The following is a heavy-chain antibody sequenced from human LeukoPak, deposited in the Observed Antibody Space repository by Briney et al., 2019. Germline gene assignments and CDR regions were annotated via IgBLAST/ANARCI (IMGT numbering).Heavy chain of an antibody. V-gene: IGHV4-39*01. J-gene: IGHJ4*02. CDR2: IYYSGST. CDR3: ARQIGAGRWSFDY. CDR1: GGSISSSSYF. Sequence: SETLSLTCTVSGGSISSSSYFWGWIRQPPGKGLEWIGSIYYSGSTYYNPSLESRITISVDTSKNQFSLKLRSVTAADTAVYYCARQIGAGRWSFDYWGQGTLVTVSS. D-gene: IGHD4-23*01.